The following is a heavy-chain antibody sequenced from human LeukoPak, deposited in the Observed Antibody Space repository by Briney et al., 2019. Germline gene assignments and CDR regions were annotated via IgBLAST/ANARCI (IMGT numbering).Heavy chain of an antibody. CDR2: ISYDGSNK. J-gene: IGHJ6*02. D-gene: IGHD5-12*01. Sequence: PGGSLRLSGAVSGFTFSSSTMHWVRKGPGKGLEWVTFISYDGSNKYYADSVKGRFTISRDNSMNTLYLQMNSLKPEDTAVYYCARDKIIVTTILDYYYGMDVWGQGTTVTVSS. CDR1: GFTFSSST. V-gene: IGHV3-30-3*01. CDR3: ARDKIIVTTILDYYYGMDV.